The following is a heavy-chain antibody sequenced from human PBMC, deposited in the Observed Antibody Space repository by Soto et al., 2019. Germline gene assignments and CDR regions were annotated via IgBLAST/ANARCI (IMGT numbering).Heavy chain of an antibody. CDR1: GYTFTSYD. CDR2: MNPNSGNT. D-gene: IGHD4-17*01. V-gene: IGHV1-8*01. J-gene: IGHJ5*02. Sequence: QVQLVQSGAEVKKPGASVKVSCKASGYTFTSYDINWVRQATGQGLEYLGWMNPNSGNTGYVQKLQGRVNMNRDTSISTAYMELSSLRSEDSAVYFCARGIKYGAYSRWFDPWGQGTLVTVSS. CDR3: ARGIKYGAYSRWFDP.